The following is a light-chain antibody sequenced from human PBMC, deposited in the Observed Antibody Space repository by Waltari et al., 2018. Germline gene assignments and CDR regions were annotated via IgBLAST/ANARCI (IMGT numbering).Light chain of an antibody. J-gene: IGLJ2*01. CDR1: SSDVGGYNY. V-gene: IGLV2-11*01. Sequence: QSALTQPRSVSGSPGQSVTISCTGTSSDVGGYNYVSWYQQHPGKAPKLMIYDVNKRPSGVSYRFSGSKSGNTASLTISGLQAEDEADFYCCSYAGSYILVVGGGTKLTVL. CDR3: CSYAGSYILV. CDR2: DVN.